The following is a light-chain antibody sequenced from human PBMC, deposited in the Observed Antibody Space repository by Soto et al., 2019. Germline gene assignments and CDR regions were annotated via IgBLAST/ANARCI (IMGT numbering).Light chain of an antibody. CDR1: QCITAW. CDR2: DVS. CDR3: QQYHRYST. V-gene: IGKV1-5*01. J-gene: IGKJ1*01. Sequence: IHMTQAPSTLSASVGDRLTITCRASQCITAWLASYLQKPGKAPKLLIYDVSTLASGVPSRFSGSASGTEFTLTISNLESDDFASYYCQQYHRYSTFGQGTKVDI.